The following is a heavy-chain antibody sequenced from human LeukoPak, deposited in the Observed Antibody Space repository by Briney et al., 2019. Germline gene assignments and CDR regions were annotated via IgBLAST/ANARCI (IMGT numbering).Heavy chain of an antibody. CDR1: GFTFDDYA. CDR2: ISWNSGSI. Sequence: GGSLRLSCAASGFTFDDYAMHWVRQAPGKGLEWVPGISWNSGSIGYADSVKGRFTISRDNAKNSLYLQMNSLRAEDTALYYCAKDVGELLTFTDYWGQGTLVTVSS. V-gene: IGHV3-9*01. CDR3: AKDVGELLTFTDY. D-gene: IGHD3-10*01. J-gene: IGHJ4*02.